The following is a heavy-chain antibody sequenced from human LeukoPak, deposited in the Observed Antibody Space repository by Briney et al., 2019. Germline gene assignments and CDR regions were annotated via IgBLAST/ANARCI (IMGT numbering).Heavy chain of an antibody. CDR1: GYTFTSYG. V-gene: IGHV1-18*01. J-gene: IGHJ4*02. D-gene: IGHD5-18*01. Sequence: ASVKVSCKASGYTFTSYGISWVRQAPGQGLEWMGWISAYNGNTKYAQKLQGRVTMTTDTSTSTAYMELRSLRSDDTAVYYCARASDYTAMALTDYWGQGTLVTVSS. CDR3: ARASDYTAMALTDY. CDR2: ISAYNGNT.